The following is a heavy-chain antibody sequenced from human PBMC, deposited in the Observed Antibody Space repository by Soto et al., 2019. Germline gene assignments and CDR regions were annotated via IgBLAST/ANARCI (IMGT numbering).Heavy chain of an antibody. CDR1: GFTFDDYT. Sequence: GGSLRLSCAASGFTFDDYTMHWVRQAPGKGLEWVSLISWDGGSTYYADSVKGRFTISRDNSKNSLYLQMNRLRTEDTALYYCAKDMVSGIHDYYGMDVWGQGTTVTVSS. D-gene: IGHD3-10*01. CDR2: ISWDGGST. V-gene: IGHV3-43*01. CDR3: AKDMVSGIHDYYGMDV. J-gene: IGHJ6*02.